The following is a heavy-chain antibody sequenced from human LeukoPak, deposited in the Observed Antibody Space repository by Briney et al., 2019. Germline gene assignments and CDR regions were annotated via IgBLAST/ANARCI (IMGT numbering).Heavy chain of an antibody. V-gene: IGHV3-30*03. CDR1: GFTFSSYG. Sequence: GGSLRLSCAASGFTFSSYGMHWVRQAPGKGLEWVAVISYDGSNKYYADSVKGRFTISRDNSKNTLYLQMNSLRAEDTAVYYCGADILTGATIYWGQGTLVTVSS. D-gene: IGHD3-9*01. CDR3: GADILTGATIY. CDR2: ISYDGSNK. J-gene: IGHJ4*02.